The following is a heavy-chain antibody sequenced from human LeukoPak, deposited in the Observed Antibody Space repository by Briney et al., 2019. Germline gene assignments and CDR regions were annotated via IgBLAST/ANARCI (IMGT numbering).Heavy chain of an antibody. V-gene: IGHV4-38-2*02. CDR2: IYHSGST. CDR3: ARTWPYSDGSGFFHFDY. CDR1: GGSISSYY. D-gene: IGHD3-22*01. J-gene: IGHJ4*02. Sequence: TASETLSLTCTVSGGSISSYYWGWIRQPPGKGLEWVGSIYHSGSTHYNPSLKSRVTLSVDTSKNQFSLKLSSVTAADTAMYYCARTWPYSDGSGFFHFDYWGQGTLVTVSS.